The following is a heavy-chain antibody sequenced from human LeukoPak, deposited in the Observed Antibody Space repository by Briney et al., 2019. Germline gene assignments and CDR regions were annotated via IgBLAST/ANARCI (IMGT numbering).Heavy chain of an antibody. CDR1: GGSISGYY. J-gene: IGHJ5*02. D-gene: IGHD1-26*01. V-gene: IGHV4-59*12. CDR3: AGEVGGSWFDP. Sequence: PSETLSLTCTVSGGSISGYYWNWIRQPPGKGLEWIGYVSYSGSTNYNPSLKSRVTISVDTSKNQFSLNLSSVTAADTAVYYCAGEVGGSWFDPWGLGTLVTVSS. CDR2: VSYSGST.